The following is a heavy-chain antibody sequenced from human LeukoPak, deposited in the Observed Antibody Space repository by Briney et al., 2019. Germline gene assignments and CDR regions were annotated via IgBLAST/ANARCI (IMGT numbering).Heavy chain of an antibody. CDR3: TTEYTFGADFFDY. Sequence: GGSLRPSCAASGFTVTSNYMSWVRQAPGKGLEWVSLIYNDGSRTYYADSVRGRFTISRDTSEGTVYLQMDSLRPEDTAVYYCTTEYTFGADFFDYWGQGTLVTVSS. J-gene: IGHJ4*02. CDR2: IYNDGSRT. CDR1: GFTVTSNY. V-gene: IGHV3-53*01. D-gene: IGHD5-18*01.